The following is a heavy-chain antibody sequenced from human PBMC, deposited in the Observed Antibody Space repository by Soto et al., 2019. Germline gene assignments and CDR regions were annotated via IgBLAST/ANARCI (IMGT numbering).Heavy chain of an antibody. V-gene: IGHV3-23*01. CDR2: LSGSGNSP. CDR1: GFPFPTFG. CDR3: ATIKDFWSGRHLDY. D-gene: IGHD3-3*01. J-gene: IGHJ4*02. Sequence: EVRLLESGGALVQPGGSLRLSCATSGFPFPTFGMTWVRQAPGKGLEWVSSLSGSGNSPFYAGSVKGRFTISRDNSENTLYLHMGSLTVEDTDIYYCATIKDFWSGRHLDYWGQGTLVTVST.